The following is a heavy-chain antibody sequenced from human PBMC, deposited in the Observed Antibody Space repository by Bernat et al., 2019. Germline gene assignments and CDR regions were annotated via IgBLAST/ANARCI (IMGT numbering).Heavy chain of an antibody. J-gene: IGHJ6*02. CDR2: IYYSGST. V-gene: IGHV4-39*01. CDR3: ACLLRYFPYCGMDV. D-gene: IGHD3-9*01. Sequence: QLQLQESGPGLVKPSETLSLTCTVSGGSISSSSYYWGWIRQPPGKGLEWIGSIYYSGSTYYNPALKSRVTISVDTSKNKFSLKLSTVTAADTAVYYCACLLRYFPYCGMDVWGQGTTVTVSS. CDR1: GGSISSSSYY.